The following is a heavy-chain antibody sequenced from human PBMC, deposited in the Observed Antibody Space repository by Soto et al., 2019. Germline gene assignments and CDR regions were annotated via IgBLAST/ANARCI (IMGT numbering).Heavy chain of an antibody. Sequence: SVKVSCKASGGTFSSYAISWVRQAPGQGLEWMGGIIPIFGTADYAQKFQGRVTITADESTSTAYMELSSLRSEDTAVYYCASLIAAAGPPHSPRYYYGMDVWGQGTKVTVS. J-gene: IGHJ6*02. CDR2: IIPIFGTA. CDR1: GGTFSSYA. D-gene: IGHD6-13*01. V-gene: IGHV1-69*13. CDR3: ASLIAAAGPPHSPRYYYGMDV.